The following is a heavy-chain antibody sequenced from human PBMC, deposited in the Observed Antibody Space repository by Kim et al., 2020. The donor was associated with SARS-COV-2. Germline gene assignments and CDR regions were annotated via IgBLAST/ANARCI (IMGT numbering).Heavy chain of an antibody. CDR1: GGSISSYY. Sequence: SETLSLTCTVSGGSISSYYWSWIRQPPGKGLEWIGYIYYSGSTNYNPSLKSRVTISVDTSKNQFSLKLSSVTAADTAVYYCARGMGAKDYWGQGTLVTVS. J-gene: IGHJ4*02. CDR2: IYYSGST. D-gene: IGHD1-26*01. V-gene: IGHV4-59*13. CDR3: ARGMGAKDY.